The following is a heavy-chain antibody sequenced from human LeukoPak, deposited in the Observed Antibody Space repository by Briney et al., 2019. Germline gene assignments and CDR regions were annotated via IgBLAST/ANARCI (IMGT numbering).Heavy chain of an antibody. J-gene: IGHJ6*02. Sequence: GGSLGLSCAASGFTFDNYAMNWVRQAPGKGLEWVSYISSSGSTIYYADSVKGRFTISRDNAKNSLYLQMNSLRAEDTAVYYCARDLKRYYYYGMDVWGQGTTVTVSS. CDR1: GFTFDNYA. CDR3: ARDLKRYYYYGMDV. V-gene: IGHV3-48*03. CDR2: ISSSGSTI.